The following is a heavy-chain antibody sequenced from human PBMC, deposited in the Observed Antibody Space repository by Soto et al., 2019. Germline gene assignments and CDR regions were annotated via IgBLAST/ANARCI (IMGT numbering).Heavy chain of an antibody. D-gene: IGHD4-4*01. CDR1: GYTFTNYW. CDR3: ARLVSRLQPIDS. J-gene: IGHJ5*01. Sequence: GESLKISCQTSGYTFTNYWIGWVRQMPGGGLEWLGLIFPRDFDVRYSPSFEGQVTISADRSTATAFLQWHSLEASDSALYFCARLVSRLQPIDSWGQGTPVTVSS. V-gene: IGHV5-51*01. CDR2: IFPRDFDV.